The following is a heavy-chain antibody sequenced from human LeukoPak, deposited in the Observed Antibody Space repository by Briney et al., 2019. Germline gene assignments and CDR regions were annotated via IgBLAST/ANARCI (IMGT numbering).Heavy chain of an antibody. V-gene: IGHV3-23*01. CDR3: ARDLDAFDI. J-gene: IGHJ3*02. Sequence: GGSLRLSCAASGFSFRSYGMSWVRQAPGKGLEWVSGISGSGGSTYYADSVKGRFTISRDNSKNTLYLQMNSLRAEDTAVYYCARDLDAFDIWGQGTMVTVSS. CDR1: GFSFRSYG. CDR2: ISGSGGST.